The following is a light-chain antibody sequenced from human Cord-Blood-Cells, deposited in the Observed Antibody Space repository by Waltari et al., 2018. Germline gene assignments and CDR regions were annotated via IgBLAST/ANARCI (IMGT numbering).Light chain of an antibody. Sequence: SYVLTQPPSVSVAAGKTARTTCGGNNIGSKRVHWYKQKTGKAPVLVIYYDSDRPSGIPVRFSGSNSGNTAALTISRVEAGDEADYYCQVWDSSSDHVVFGGGTKLTVL. CDR2: YDS. CDR3: QVWDSSSDHVV. V-gene: IGLV3-21*04. CDR1: NIGSKR. J-gene: IGLJ2*01.